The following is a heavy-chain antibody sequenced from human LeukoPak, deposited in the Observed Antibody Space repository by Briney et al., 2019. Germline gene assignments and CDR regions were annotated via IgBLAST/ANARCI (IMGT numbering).Heavy chain of an antibody. CDR2: IYYSGST. V-gene: IGHV4-61*10. J-gene: IGHJ4*02. Sequence: SQTLSLTCTVSGGSISSGSYYWSWIRRPAGKGLEWIGYIYYSGSTNYNPSLKSRVTISVDTSKNQFSLKLSSVTAADTAVYYCARGGNMVRGVIGRYDYWGQGTLVTVSS. CDR1: GGSISSGSYY. CDR3: ARGGNMVRGVIGRYDY. D-gene: IGHD3-10*01.